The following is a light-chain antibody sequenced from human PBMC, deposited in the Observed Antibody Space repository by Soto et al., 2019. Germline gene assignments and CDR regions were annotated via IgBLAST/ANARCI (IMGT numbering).Light chain of an antibody. Sequence: DIQMTQSPSTLSVSLVDRATMPCRASQSISSWLAWYQQKPGKAPKLLIYDASSLESGVPARFSGSGSGTEFTLTISSLQPHDFAAYYCQQYNSYPWTFGQGTKVDIK. J-gene: IGKJ1*01. CDR3: QQYNSYPWT. CDR2: DAS. CDR1: QSISSW. V-gene: IGKV1-5*01.